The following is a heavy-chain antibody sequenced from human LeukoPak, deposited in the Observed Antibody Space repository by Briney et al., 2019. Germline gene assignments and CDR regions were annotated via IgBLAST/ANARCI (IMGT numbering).Heavy chain of an antibody. CDR3: AKGWAKSGSYYIISDY. D-gene: IGHD3-10*01. CDR2: ISATSKYI. Sequence: GGSLRLSCIVSGFSFSIYSMNWVRQAPGKGLEWVSSISATSKYINYADSVKGRFTISRDSAKNSLYLQMNSLRAEDTAVYYCAKGWAKSGSYYIISDYWGQGTLVTVSS. V-gene: IGHV3-21*01. CDR1: GFSFSIYS. J-gene: IGHJ4*02.